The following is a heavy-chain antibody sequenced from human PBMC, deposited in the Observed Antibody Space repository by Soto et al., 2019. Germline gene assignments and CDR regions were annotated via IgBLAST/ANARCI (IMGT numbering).Heavy chain of an antibody. Sequence: ASVKVSCKASGYTFTSYYMHWVRQAPGQGPEWMGIINPSGGSTSYAQKFQGRVTMTRDTSTSTVYMELSSLRSEDTAVYYCARGDSSGWYGRAFDIWGQGTMVTVSS. J-gene: IGHJ3*02. CDR1: GYTFTSYY. CDR3: ARGDSSGWYGRAFDI. D-gene: IGHD6-19*01. V-gene: IGHV1-46*03. CDR2: INPSGGST.